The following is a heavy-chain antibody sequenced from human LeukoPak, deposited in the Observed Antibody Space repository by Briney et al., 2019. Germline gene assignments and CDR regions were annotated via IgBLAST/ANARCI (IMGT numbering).Heavy chain of an antibody. J-gene: IGHJ5*02. CDR1: GDSISSYY. D-gene: IGHD3-10*01. V-gene: IGHV4-4*07. CDR2: VYASGST. CDR3: ARERYYYGSGSYRWFDS. Sequence: SETLSLTCSVSGDSISSYYWSWIRQPAGKGLEWVGRVYASGSTNFNPSLKSRVTMSVDTSKSQFSLKLSSVTAADTAVYFCARERYYYGSGSYRWFDSWGQGTLVTVSS.